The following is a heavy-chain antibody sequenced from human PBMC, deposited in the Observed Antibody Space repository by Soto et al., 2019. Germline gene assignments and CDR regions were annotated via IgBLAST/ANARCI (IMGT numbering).Heavy chain of an antibody. CDR1: GYTFTNYG. J-gene: IGHJ4*02. D-gene: IGHD3-16*02. Sequence: VQLVQSGAEVKKPGASVKVSCRTAGYTFTNYGISWVRRAPGQGLEWMGWISGHNGNTNYAQNFEGRVTMTTDTSTATAYMQLRSLRSDDTAMYYCARDRRDYVWGSYRSYFDNWGQGTLVTVSS. CDR3: ARDRRDYVWGSYRSYFDN. CDR2: ISGHNGNT. V-gene: IGHV1-18*01.